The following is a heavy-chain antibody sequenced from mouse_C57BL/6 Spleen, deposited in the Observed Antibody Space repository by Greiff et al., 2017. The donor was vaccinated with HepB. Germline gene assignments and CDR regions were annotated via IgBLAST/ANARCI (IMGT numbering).Heavy chain of an antibody. Sequence: VQLQQPGAELVKPGASVKLSCKASGYTFTSYWMHWVKQRPGQGLEWIGMIHPNSGSTNYNEKFKSKATLTVDKSTSTAYMQLSSLTSEDSAVYYCARYYRYYFDYWGQGTTLTVSS. CDR2: IHPNSGST. V-gene: IGHV1-64*01. CDR3: ARYYRYYFDY. J-gene: IGHJ2*01. D-gene: IGHD1-1*01. CDR1: GYTFTSYW.